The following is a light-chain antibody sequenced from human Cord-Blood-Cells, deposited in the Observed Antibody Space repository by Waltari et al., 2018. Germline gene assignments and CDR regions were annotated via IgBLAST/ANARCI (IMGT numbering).Light chain of an antibody. Sequence: QSALTQPASVSGSPGQSLTISCTGTSSDVGSYNLVSGYQQHPGKAPKLMIYEGSKRPSGVSNRFSGSKSGNTASLTISGLQAEDEAYYYCCSYAGSSTWVFGGGTKLTVL. J-gene: IGLJ3*02. CDR2: EGS. CDR1: SSDVGSYNL. CDR3: CSYAGSSTWV. V-gene: IGLV2-23*01.